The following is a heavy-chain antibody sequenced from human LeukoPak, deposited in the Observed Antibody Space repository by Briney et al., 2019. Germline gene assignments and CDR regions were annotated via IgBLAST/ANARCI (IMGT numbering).Heavy chain of an antibody. J-gene: IGHJ4*02. V-gene: IGHV4-4*02. Sequence: SETLSLTCAVSGGSINSSNWWSWVRQPPGKGLEWIGEIYHSGSTKCNPSLKSRVTISVDKSKNQFSLKLNSATAADTAVYYCAREVGRGLFDYWGQGTLVTVSS. D-gene: IGHD1-26*01. CDR3: AREVGRGLFDY. CDR2: IYHSGST. CDR1: GGSINSSNW.